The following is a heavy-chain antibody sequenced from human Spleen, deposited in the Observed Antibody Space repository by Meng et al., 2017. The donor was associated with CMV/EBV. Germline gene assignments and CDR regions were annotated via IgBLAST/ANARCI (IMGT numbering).Heavy chain of an antibody. D-gene: IGHD5-18*01. J-gene: IGHJ4*02. V-gene: IGHV4-34*01. CDR2: INHSGST. CDR3: ARSDGRIAPGHY. Sequence: QHPRGRGGELQPPETLCLTLAVFGGFLGSFYWQWIRQPQGKGLEWIVEINHSGSTNYNPSLKNRVTISVDTSKNQFSLKLSSVTAADTAVYYCARSDGRIAPGHYWGQGTLVTVSS. CDR1: GGFLGSFY.